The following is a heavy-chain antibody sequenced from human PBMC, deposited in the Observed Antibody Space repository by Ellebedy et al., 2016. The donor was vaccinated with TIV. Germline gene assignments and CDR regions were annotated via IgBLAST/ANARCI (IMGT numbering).Heavy chain of an antibody. CDR1: GFTFSSYS. CDR2: IRSSSSTR. CDR3: AKVIRAGQELEY. J-gene: IGHJ4*02. V-gene: IGHV3-48*01. D-gene: IGHD1-1*01. Sequence: PGGSLRLSCAASGFTFSSYSINWVRQAPGKGLEWVSYIRSSSSTRYYADSVKGRFTISSDNAKNSLYMQMNSLRAEDTAVYYCAKVIRAGQELEYWGQGTLVTVSS.